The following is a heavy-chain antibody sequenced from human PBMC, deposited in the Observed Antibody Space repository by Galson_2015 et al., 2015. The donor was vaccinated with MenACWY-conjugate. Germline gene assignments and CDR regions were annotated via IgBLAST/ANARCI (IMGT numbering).Heavy chain of an antibody. Sequence: QSGAEVKKSGDSLKISCEASGYSFTGHWIVWVRQMPGKGLEWMGIIYPGDSDTTYSPSFEGQVTMSADKSISTAYLQWSSLKTSDSAIYFCARRGVRGLTDDAFDFWGQGTLVSVSS. CDR2: IYPGDSDT. CDR3: ARRGVRGLTDDAFDF. CDR1: GYSFTGHW. V-gene: IGHV5-51*01. D-gene: IGHD3-10*01. J-gene: IGHJ3*01.